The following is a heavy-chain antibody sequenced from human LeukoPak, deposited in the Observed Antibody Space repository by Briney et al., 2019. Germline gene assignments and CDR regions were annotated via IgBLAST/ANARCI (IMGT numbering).Heavy chain of an antibody. CDR2: IYSGGST. Sequence: GGSLRLSCAASGFTVSSNYMSWVRQAPGKGLEWVSVIYSGGSTYYADSVKGRFTISRDNSKNTLYLQMNSLRAEDTAVYYCARARQQWLVEGYFDYWGQGTLVTVSS. V-gene: IGHV3-53*01. D-gene: IGHD6-19*01. CDR1: GFTVSSNY. CDR3: ARARQQWLVEGYFDY. J-gene: IGHJ4*02.